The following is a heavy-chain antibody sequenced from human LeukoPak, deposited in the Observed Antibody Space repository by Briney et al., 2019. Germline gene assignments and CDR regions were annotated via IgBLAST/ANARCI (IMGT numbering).Heavy chain of an antibody. Sequence: SETLSLTCTVSGGSISTYYWSWIRQPAGKGLEWIGRIYTSGSTNFNPSLKSRVTLSVDTSKNQFSLRLTSLTAADTAVYYCARDAPYSSSWYGIDYWGQGTLVTVSS. CDR1: GGSISTYY. CDR2: IYTSGST. CDR3: ARDAPYSSSWYGIDY. D-gene: IGHD6-13*01. V-gene: IGHV4-4*07. J-gene: IGHJ4*02.